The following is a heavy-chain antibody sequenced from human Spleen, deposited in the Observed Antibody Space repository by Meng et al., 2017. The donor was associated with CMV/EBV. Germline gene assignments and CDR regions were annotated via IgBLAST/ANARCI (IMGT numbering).Heavy chain of an antibody. V-gene: IGHV4-38-2*02. CDR1: GYSISSGYY. Sequence: SETLSLTCTVSGYSISSGYYWGWIRQPPGKGLDWIGSIYHSGNTYYSPSLKSRVIISIDTSKNQFSLKLSSVTAADTAVYYCARGPRYCSSTSCYTRYFDYWGQGTLVTVSS. CDR3: ARGPRYCSSTSCYTRYFDY. CDR2: IYHSGNT. D-gene: IGHD2-2*02. J-gene: IGHJ4*02.